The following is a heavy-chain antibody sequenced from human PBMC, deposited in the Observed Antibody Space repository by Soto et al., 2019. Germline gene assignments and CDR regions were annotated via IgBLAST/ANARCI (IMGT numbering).Heavy chain of an antibody. D-gene: IGHD3-10*01. CDR3: ARKGELLWFGELLRYYYGMDV. V-gene: IGHV1-8*01. J-gene: IGHJ6*02. CDR1: GYTFTSYD. CDR2: MNPNSGNT. Sequence: ASVKVSCKASGYTFTSYDINWVRQATGQGLEWMGWMNPNSGNTGYAQKFQGRVTMTRNTSISTAYMELSSLRSEDTAVYYCARKGELLWFGELLRYYYGMDVWGQGTTVTVSS.